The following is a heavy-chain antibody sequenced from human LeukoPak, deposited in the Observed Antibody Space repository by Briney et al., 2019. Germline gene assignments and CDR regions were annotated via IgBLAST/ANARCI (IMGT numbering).Heavy chain of an antibody. CDR3: ARATTGRYFDF. V-gene: IGHV1-2*06. D-gene: IGHD5-12*01. Sequence: ASVKVSCKASGYTFSDFYLHWVRQAPGQGFEWMGRINPNSGGTNYVQKFQGRVTMTSDTSISTVYMEMSSLRSDDAAVYYCARATTGRYFDFWGQGTLVAVSS. CDR2: INPNSGGT. J-gene: IGHJ4*02. CDR1: GYTFSDFY.